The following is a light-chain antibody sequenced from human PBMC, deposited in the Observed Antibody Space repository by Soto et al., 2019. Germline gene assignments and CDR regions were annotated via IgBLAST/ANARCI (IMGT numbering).Light chain of an antibody. CDR3: SSYAASNNFYFV. CDR1: SSDVGGYNY. Sequence: QSALTQPPSASGSPGQSVTISCTGTSSDVGGYNYVSWYQQYPGRAPKLMIYEVTKRPSGVPDRFSGSKSGNTASLTVSGLQAVEEADYYCSSYAASNNFYFVFGGGTQLTVL. CDR2: EVT. J-gene: IGLJ3*02. V-gene: IGLV2-8*01.